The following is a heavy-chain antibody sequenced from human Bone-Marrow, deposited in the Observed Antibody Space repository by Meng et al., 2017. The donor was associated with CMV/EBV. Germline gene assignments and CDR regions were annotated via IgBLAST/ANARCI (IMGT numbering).Heavy chain of an antibody. Sequence: SVKVSCKPSRGTFSSYVISWVRQVPGEGLEWMGGIPLFGEAKSAQKFQGRLTITTDESMSTAYMELSSLRSDDTAVYYCARGDFWSGHPEMVMVDFWGQGTMVTV. CDR3: ARGDFWSGHPEMVMVDF. V-gene: IGHV1-69*05. CDR2: IPLFGEA. CDR1: RGTFSSYV. D-gene: IGHD3-3*01. J-gene: IGHJ3*01.